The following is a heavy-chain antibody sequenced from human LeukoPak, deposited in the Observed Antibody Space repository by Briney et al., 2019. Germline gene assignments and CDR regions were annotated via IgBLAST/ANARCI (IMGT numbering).Heavy chain of an antibody. J-gene: IGHJ3*02. CDR2: IYHSGST. Sequence: SETLSLTCAVSGGSISSSNWWSWVRQPPGKGLEWIGEIYHSGSTNYNPSLKSRVTISVDTSKNQFSLKLSSVTAADTAVYYCARQLSSWYAGAFDIWGPGTMVTVSS. CDR1: GGSISSSNW. D-gene: IGHD6-13*01. CDR3: ARQLSSWYAGAFDI. V-gene: IGHV4-4*02.